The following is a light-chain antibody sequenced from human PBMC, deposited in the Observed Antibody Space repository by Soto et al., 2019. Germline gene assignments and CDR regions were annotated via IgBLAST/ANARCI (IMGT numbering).Light chain of an antibody. CDR1: QSISSW. J-gene: IGKJ1*01. Sequence: DIQMTQSPSTLSASVGDRVTITCRASQSISSWLAWYQQKPGKAPKLLIYDASSLESGVPSRFSGSGSGTEFTLNISSLQPPDFATYYCQQYNSYSTFGQGTKVEIK. V-gene: IGKV1-5*01. CDR3: QQYNSYST. CDR2: DAS.